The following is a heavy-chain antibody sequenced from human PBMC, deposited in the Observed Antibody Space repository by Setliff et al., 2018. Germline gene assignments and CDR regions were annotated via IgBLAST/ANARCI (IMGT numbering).Heavy chain of an antibody. CDR3: ARGRMRGSCSGPSCTDDPFDI. Sequence: ASVKVSCKPSGYLLTSYGLTWVRQAPGQGLDWLGWISPYNGHTNYAQKLQGRVTMTTDTSTNTAQMELRSLRSDETAVYYCARGRMRGSCSGPSCTDDPFDIWGQGTPVTVSS. V-gene: IGHV1-18*01. CDR2: ISPYNGHT. CDR1: GYLLTSYG. J-gene: IGHJ3*02. D-gene: IGHD2-2*01.